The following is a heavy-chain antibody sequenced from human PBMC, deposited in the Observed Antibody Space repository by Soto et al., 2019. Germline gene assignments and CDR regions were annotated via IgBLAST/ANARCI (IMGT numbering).Heavy chain of an antibody. CDR2: TVYDGGKI. CDR1: GFTFSTYT. D-gene: IGHD5-18*01. J-gene: IGHJ4*02. Sequence: QVQLVESGGAVVQPGRSLRLSCAASGFTFSTYTMHWVRQAPGKGLEWVALTVYDGGKIHYADSVKGRFTISRDNSKNTLSLQMNSLTAEDTGIYYCASRSVPGYSYGEGFDYWGQGTLVTVSS. V-gene: IGHV3-30-3*01. CDR3: ASRSVPGYSYGEGFDY.